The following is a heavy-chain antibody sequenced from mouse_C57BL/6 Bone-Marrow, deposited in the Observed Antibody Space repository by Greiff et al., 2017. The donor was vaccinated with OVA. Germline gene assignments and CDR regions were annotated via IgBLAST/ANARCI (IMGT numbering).Heavy chain of an antibody. Sequence: QVQLKQSGAELVKPGASVKLSCKASGYTFTSYWMHWVKQRPGQGLEWIGMIHPNSGSTNYNEKFKSKATLTVDKSSSTAYMQLSSLTSEDSAVYYCAPYDYDGDYYAMDYWGQGTSVTVSS. J-gene: IGHJ4*01. D-gene: IGHD2-4*01. CDR1: GYTFTSYW. CDR2: IHPNSGST. V-gene: IGHV1-64*01. CDR3: APYDYDGDYYAMDY.